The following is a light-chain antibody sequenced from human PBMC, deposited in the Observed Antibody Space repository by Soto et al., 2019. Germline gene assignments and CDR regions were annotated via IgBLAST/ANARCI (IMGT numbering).Light chain of an antibody. CDR3: QQYSNWPRT. J-gene: IGKJ1*01. CDR2: GAS. V-gene: IGKV3-15*01. Sequence: EIVMTQSPATLSVSPGERATLSCRASRSVSSNLAWYQQRPGQAPRLLIYGASTRATDIPPRFSGSGSGTEFILTISSLPSEDFAVYYCQQYSNWPRTFGQGTKVDIK. CDR1: RSVSSN.